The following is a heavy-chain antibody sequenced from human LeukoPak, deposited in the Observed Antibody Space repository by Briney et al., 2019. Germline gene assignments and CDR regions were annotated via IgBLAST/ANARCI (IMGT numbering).Heavy chain of an antibody. V-gene: IGHV3-23*01. D-gene: IGHD3/OR15-3a*01. J-gene: IGHJ4*02. CDR2: ITDSGGST. CDR3: AHGLVIPNY. CDR1: GFTFSSYA. Sequence: PGGSLRLSCAASGFTFSSYAMSWVRQAPGKGLEWVSSITDSGGSTYYADSVKGRFTISRDNSKYTLYLQMNSLRADDTAVYYCAHGLVIPNYWGQGTLVTVSS.